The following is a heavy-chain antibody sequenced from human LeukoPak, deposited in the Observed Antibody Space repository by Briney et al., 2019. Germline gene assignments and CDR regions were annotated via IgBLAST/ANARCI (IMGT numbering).Heavy chain of an antibody. CDR1: GYSFTSYW. CDR2: IYPGDSDT. V-gene: IGHV5-51*01. Sequence: GEPLKISCKGSGYSFTSYWIGWVRQMPGKGLEWMGIIYPGDSDTRYSPSFQGQVTISADKSISTAYLQWSSLKASDTAMYYCARPSGYSYGLDDAFDIWGQGTMVTVSS. CDR3: ARPSGYSYGLDDAFDI. D-gene: IGHD5-18*01. J-gene: IGHJ3*02.